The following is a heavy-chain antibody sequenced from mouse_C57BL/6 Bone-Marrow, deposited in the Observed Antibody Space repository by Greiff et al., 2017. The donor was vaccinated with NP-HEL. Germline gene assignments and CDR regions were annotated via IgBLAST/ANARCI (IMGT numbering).Heavy chain of an antibody. V-gene: IGHV5-4*01. Sequence: DVHLVESGGGLVKPGGSLKLSCAASGFTFSSYAMSWVRQTPEKRLEWVATISDGGSYTYYPDNVKGRFTISRDNAKNNLYLQMSHLKSEDTAMYYCARDGGYYGSSWYFDVWGTGTTVTVSS. CDR1: GFTFSSYA. CDR2: ISDGGSYT. J-gene: IGHJ1*03. D-gene: IGHD1-1*01. CDR3: ARDGGYYGSSWYFDV.